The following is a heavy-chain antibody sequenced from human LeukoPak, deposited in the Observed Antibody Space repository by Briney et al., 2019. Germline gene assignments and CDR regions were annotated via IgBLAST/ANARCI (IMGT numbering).Heavy chain of an antibody. J-gene: IGHJ4*02. CDR3: ALAAIDRVY. V-gene: IGHV4-39*01. CDR1: GGSISSSSYY. Sequence: PSETLSLTCTVSGGSISSSSYYWGWIRQPPGKGLEWIGSIYYSGSTYYNPSLKSRVTISVDTSKNQFSLKLSSVTAADTAVYYCALAAIDRVYWGQGTLVTVSS. D-gene: IGHD6-25*01. CDR2: IYYSGST.